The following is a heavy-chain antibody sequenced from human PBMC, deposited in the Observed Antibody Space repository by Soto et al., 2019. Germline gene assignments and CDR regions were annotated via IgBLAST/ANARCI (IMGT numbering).Heavy chain of an antibody. CDR1: GFTFSSYA. D-gene: IGHD6-13*01. J-gene: IGHJ4*02. CDR2: ISYDGSNK. Sequence: QVQLVESGGGVVQPGRSLRLSCAASGFTFSSYAMHWVRQAPGKGLEWVAVISYDGSNKYYADSVKGRFTISRDNTKNPLYLQMNSLRAEDKAVYYCARDRIYSSSWHDYWGQGTLVTVSS. CDR3: ARDRIYSSSWHDY. V-gene: IGHV3-30-3*01.